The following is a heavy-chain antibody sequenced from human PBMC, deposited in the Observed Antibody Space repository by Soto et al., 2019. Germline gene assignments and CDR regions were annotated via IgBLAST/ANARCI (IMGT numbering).Heavy chain of an antibody. CDR2: INPNSGGT. Sequence: ASVEVSCKXSGYTFTGYYMHWVRQAPGQGLEWMGWINPNSGGTNYAQKFQGWVTMTRDTSISTAYMELSRLRSDDTAVYYCARSPLYHDFWSGYQSSYYYGMDVWGQGTTVTVSS. CDR3: ARSPLYHDFWSGYQSSYYYGMDV. CDR1: GYTFTGYY. V-gene: IGHV1-2*04. D-gene: IGHD3-3*01. J-gene: IGHJ6*02.